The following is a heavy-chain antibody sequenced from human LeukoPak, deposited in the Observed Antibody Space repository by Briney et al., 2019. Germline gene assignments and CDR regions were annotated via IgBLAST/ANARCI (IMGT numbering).Heavy chain of an antibody. J-gene: IGHJ4*02. CDR3: ARAVDTALIFDY. V-gene: IGHV3-53*01. Sequence: GGSLRLSCAASGFTVSSNYMSWVRQAPRKGLEWVSVIYSGGSTYYADSVKGRFTISRDNSKNTLYLQMNSLRAEDTAVYYCARAVDTALIFDYWGQGTLITVSS. CDR2: IYSGGST. CDR1: GFTVSSNY. D-gene: IGHD5-18*01.